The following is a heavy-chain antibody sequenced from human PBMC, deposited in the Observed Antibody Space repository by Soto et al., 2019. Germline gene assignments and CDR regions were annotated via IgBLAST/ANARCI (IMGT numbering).Heavy chain of an antibody. J-gene: IGHJ4*02. CDR1: GGSFRGYY. Sequence: TLSLTCAVYGGSFRGYYWTLIRQPPGTGVGGIGEINHSGSTNYDPSPNSRVTISFDTSKNHFSLKLISLTAADRVVYFCARRHGLDIAAYYWGQGILVTASS. CDR3: ARRHGLDIAAYY. V-gene: IGHV4-34*01. CDR2: INHSGST. D-gene: IGHD3-10*01.